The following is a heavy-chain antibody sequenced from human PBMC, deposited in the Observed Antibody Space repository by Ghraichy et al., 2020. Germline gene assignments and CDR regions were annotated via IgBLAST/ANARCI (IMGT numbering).Heavy chain of an antibody. CDR1: GGSIRSGGYS. V-gene: IGHV4-30-2*01. J-gene: IGHJ5*02. CDR3: AREKGFRVGEFDP. CDR2: MYQAGSD. Sequence: SETLSLTCTVSGGSIRSGGYSWTWIRQPPGKGLDWIGYMYQAGSDHYNPSLNNRTTIPLDRSNNHFSLTLRSVTAADTAVYYCAREKGFRVGEFDPWGQGTLVTVSS. D-gene: IGHD3-16*01.